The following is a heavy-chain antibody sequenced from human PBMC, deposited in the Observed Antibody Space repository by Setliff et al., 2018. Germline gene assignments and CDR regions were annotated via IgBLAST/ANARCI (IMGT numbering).Heavy chain of an antibody. Sequence: PGGSLRLSCAASGFTFSSYSMNWVRQAPGKGLEWVSYISGSGSTIYYADSVKGRFTISIDNANTSLYLQMNSLRADDTAVYYCARLRAPGSHGLDPWGQGTPVTVSS. V-gene: IGHV3-48*01. J-gene: IGHJ5*02. CDR2: ISGSGSTI. D-gene: IGHD3-10*01. CDR1: GFTFSSYS. CDR3: ARLRAPGSHGLDP.